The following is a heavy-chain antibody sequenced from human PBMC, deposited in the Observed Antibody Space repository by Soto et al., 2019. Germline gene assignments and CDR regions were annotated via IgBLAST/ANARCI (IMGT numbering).Heavy chain of an antibody. CDR2: IYHSGST. CDR1: GYSISSGYY. CDR3: ARVGGYGMDV. V-gene: IGHV4-38-2*01. D-gene: IGHD3-10*01. Sequence: SETLSLTCAVSGYSISSGYYGGWIRQPPGKGLEWIGSIYHSGSTYNNPSLKSRVTISVDTSKNQFSLKLSSVTAADTAVYYCARVGGYGMDVWGQGTTVTVSS. J-gene: IGHJ6*02.